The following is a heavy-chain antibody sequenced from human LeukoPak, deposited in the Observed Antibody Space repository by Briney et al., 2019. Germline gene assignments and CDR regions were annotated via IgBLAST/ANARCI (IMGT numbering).Heavy chain of an antibody. D-gene: IGHD3-3*01. V-gene: IGHV4-34*01. CDR3: ARLKVFWSGYYPPHPDYYYGMDV. J-gene: IGHJ6*02. CDR1: GGSFSGYY. Sequence: PSETLSLTCAVYGGSFSGYYWSWIRQPPGKGLEWIGEINHSGSTNYNPSLKSRVTISVDTSKNQFSLKLSSVTAADTAVYYCARLKVFWSGYYPPHPDYYYGMDVWGQGTTVTVSS. CDR2: INHSGST.